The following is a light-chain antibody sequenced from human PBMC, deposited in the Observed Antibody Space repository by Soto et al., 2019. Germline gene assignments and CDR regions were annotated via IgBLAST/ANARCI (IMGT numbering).Light chain of an antibody. J-gene: IGLJ1*01. CDR2: EVS. V-gene: IGLV2-14*01. CDR1: SSDVGGYNY. CDR3: SSYRDSSILYV. Sequence: QSVLTQPPSASGSPGQSVTISCTGTSSDVGGYNYVSWYQQHPGKAPKVILYEVSNRPSGVSDRFSGTKSGNTASLTISGLQAEDEADYYCSSYRDSSILYVFGTGTKV.